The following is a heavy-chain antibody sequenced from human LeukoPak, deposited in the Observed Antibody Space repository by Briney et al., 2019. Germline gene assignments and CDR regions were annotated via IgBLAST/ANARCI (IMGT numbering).Heavy chain of an antibody. CDR3: ARRKGCSSTSCPPDY. CDR2: IYPGDSDT. J-gene: IGHJ4*02. Sequence: GESLKISCKGSGYSFTNHWIGWVRQMPGKGLEWMGIIYPGDSDTRYSPSFQGQVTMSADKSINTAYLQWSSLKASDTAMYYCARRKGCSSTSCPPDYWGQGTLVTVSS. D-gene: IGHD2-2*01. CDR1: GYSFTNHW. V-gene: IGHV5-51*01.